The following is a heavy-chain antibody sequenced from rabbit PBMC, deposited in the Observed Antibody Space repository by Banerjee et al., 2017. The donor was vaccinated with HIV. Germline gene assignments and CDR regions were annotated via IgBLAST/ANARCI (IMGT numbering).Heavy chain of an antibody. CDR1: GFSFSSGYD. CDR2: IYTGGGWI. Sequence: QSLEESGGDLVKPGASLTLTCTASGFSFSSGYDMCWVRQAPGKGLEWIACIYTGGGWIYYASWAKGRFTISKTSSTTVTLQMTSLTAADMATYFCASGNGYTNFKLWGQGTPRHRL. D-gene: IGHD1-1*01. V-gene: IGHV1S40*01. J-gene: IGHJ4*01. CDR3: ASGNGYTNFKL.